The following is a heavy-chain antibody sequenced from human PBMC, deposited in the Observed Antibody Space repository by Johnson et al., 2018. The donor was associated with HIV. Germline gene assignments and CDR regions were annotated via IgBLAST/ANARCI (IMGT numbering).Heavy chain of an antibody. D-gene: IGHD3-22*01. V-gene: IGHV3-30*02. J-gene: IGHJ3*02. Sequence: RFTISRDNSKSTLYLQMNSLRAEDTAVYYCAKEYYYDSSGFPDAFDIWGQGTMVTVSS. CDR3: AKEYYYDSSGFPDAFDI.